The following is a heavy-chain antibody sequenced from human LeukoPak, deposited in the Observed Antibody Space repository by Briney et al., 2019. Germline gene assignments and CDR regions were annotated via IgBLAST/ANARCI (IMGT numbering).Heavy chain of an antibody. Sequence: LSLTCAVYGGSFSGYFWTWIRQAPGKGLEWVGFIRSKAYGETADYAASVKGRFTISRDDSKAIAYLQMNSLKTEDTAVYHCTRDRGAYNLYDYWGQGTLVTVSS. D-gene: IGHD1-1*01. J-gene: IGHJ4*02. V-gene: IGHV3-49*03. CDR2: IRSKAYGETA. CDR1: GGSFSGYF. CDR3: TRDRGAYNLYDY.